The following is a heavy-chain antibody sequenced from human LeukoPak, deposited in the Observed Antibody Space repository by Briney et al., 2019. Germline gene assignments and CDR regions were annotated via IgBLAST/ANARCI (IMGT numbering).Heavy chain of an antibody. J-gene: IGHJ3*02. V-gene: IGHV4-59*01. CDR2: IYYSGST. D-gene: IGHD2-2*01. CDR1: GGSISSYH. Sequence: SETLSLTCTVSGGSISSYHWSWIRQPPGKGLEWIGHIYYSGSTNYSPSLKSRVTISVDTSKNQFSLKLNSVTAADTAVYYCARERASRRENDAFDIWGQGTMVTVSS. CDR3: ARERASRRENDAFDI.